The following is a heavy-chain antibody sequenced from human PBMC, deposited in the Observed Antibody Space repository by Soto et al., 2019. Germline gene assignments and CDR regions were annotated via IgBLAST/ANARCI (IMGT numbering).Heavy chain of an antibody. CDR2: ISYDGSNK. J-gene: IGHJ5*02. V-gene: IGHV3-30*18. CDR1: GFTFSTYG. CDR3: AKCPGVAAAGPPFDP. D-gene: IGHD6-13*01. Sequence: QEQLVESGGGVVQPGRSLRLSCAASGFTFSTYGMHWVRRAPGKGLEWVAVISYDGSNKYYADSVKGRFTISRDNSKNTLYLQMSSLRAEDTAVYYCAKCPGVAAAGPPFDPWGQGTLVTVSS.